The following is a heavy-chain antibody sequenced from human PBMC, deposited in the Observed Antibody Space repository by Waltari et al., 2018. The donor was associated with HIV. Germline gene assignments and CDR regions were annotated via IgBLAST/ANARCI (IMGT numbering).Heavy chain of an antibody. CDR1: GFSVSPRGVG. J-gene: IGHJ4*02. D-gene: IGHD3-22*01. CDR2: IYWNEDK. CDR3: AHGHTYYYENNAYWVLASFDF. Sequence: QITLKESGPTLVKPTQTLTLTCTFSGFSVSPRGVGVGWIRQTPGKALEWLALIYWNEDKRYSPSLESRLSITKDTSKNQVVLTMTNMDPVDTATYYCAHGHTYYYENNAYWVLASFDFWGQGTLVTVSS. V-gene: IGHV2-5*01.